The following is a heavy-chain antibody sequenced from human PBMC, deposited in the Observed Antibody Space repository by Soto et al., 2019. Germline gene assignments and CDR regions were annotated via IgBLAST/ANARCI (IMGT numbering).Heavy chain of an antibody. D-gene: IGHD6-13*01. CDR2: ISGGGGST. V-gene: IGHV3-23*01. Sequence: EVQLLESGGGLVQPGGSLRLSCAASGFTFISYAMSWVRQAPGKGLEWVSAISGGGGSTYYADSVKGRFTISRDNSKNTLYLQMNSLRVGDTAIYYCAKGILVKPPGTRTFDIWGQGTMVIVSS. J-gene: IGHJ3*02. CDR3: AKGILVKPPGTRTFDI. CDR1: GFTFISYA.